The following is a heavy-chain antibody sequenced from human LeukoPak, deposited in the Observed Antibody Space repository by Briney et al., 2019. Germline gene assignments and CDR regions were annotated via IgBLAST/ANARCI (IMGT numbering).Heavy chain of an antibody. V-gene: IGHV3-15*01. Sequence: GGSLRLSCAASGFTFSSSAMSWVRQVPGKGLEWVGRIKRKIDGETTDYAAPVKGRFTISRDDSKSTLYLQMNSLKSEDTAVYYCTTLSFVWFGDDYWGQGTLVTVSS. CDR3: TTLSFVWFGDDY. J-gene: IGHJ4*02. CDR2: IKRKIDGETT. CDR1: GFTFSSSA. D-gene: IGHD3-10*01.